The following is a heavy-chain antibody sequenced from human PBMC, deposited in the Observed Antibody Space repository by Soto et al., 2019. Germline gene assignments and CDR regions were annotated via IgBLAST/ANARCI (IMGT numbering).Heavy chain of an antibody. J-gene: IGHJ3*02. D-gene: IGHD3-22*01. CDR2: IALDGKNK. CDR1: GFALSNAI. Sequence: QVQLVESGGSVIQPGKSLRLSCAASGFALSNAIIHWVRQTPGNGLEWVALIALDGKNKQYADSVKGRLTISKDDSENLVSVEVDSLRLEDSALYYCARETHSSGYAGCIDIWGQGTLVTVSS. V-gene: IGHV3-30*03. CDR3: ARETHSSGYAGCIDI.